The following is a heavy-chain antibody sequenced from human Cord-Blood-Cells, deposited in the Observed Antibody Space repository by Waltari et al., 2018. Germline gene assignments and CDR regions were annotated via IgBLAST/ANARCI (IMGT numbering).Heavy chain of an antibody. D-gene: IGHD3-3*01. J-gene: IGHJ4*02. CDR1: GGSFSGYY. CDR3: ARAGADFWSGYYDY. Sequence: QVQLQQWGAGLLKPSETLSLTCAVYGGSFSGYYWSWIRQPPGKGLEWIGEINHSRSTNYNPSLKSRVTISVDTSKNQFSLKLSSVTAADTAVYYCARAGADFWSGYYDYWGQGTLVTVSS. V-gene: IGHV4-34*01. CDR2: INHSRST.